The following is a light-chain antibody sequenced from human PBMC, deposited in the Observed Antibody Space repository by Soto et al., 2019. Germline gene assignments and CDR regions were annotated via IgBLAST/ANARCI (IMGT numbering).Light chain of an antibody. CDR1: QRISSW. V-gene: IGKV1-5*01. CDR2: DAS. J-gene: IGKJ1*01. CDR3: QQYNSYWT. Sequence: DIPMTQSPSTLSASVGDRVTITCRASQRISSWLAWYQQKPGKAPKLLIYDASTLESGVPSRFSGSASGTEFSLTISSLQPDDSATYYCQQYNSYWTFGQGTKVDIK.